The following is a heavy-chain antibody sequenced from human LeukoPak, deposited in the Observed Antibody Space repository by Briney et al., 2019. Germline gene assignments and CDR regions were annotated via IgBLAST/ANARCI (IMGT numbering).Heavy chain of an antibody. V-gene: IGHV3-23*01. CDR1: GFAFSGFP. CDR3: AKGQALARTRGVWWFDY. J-gene: IGHJ4*02. Sequence: GGSLRLSCAASGFAFSGFPVNWVRQGPGKGLEWVSGISGSGGSTFYADSVKGRFTISRDNSKNRLYLHMNRLRAEDTAVYYCAKGQALARTRGVWWFDYGGQGTLVTVSS. D-gene: IGHD2-21*01. CDR2: ISGSGGST.